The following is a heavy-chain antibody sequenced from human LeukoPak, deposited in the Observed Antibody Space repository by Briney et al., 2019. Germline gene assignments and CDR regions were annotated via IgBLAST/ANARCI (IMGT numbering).Heavy chain of an antibody. CDR3: TRDSQGSGIYSVDY. CDR1: GFTLSSYW. D-gene: IGHD3-10*01. CDR2: IKHDGSEK. J-gene: IGHJ4*02. V-gene: IGHV3-7*05. Sequence: GGSLRLSRAASGFTLSSYWMSWVRQAPGKGLEWVANIKHDGSEKYYVDSVKGRFTISRDNAKNSLFLQMNSLRAEDTAVYWCTRDSQGSGIYSVDYWGQGTLVTVSS.